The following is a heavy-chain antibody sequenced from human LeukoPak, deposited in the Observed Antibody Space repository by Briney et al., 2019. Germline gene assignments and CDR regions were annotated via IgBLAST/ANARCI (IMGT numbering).Heavy chain of an antibody. CDR2: ISGSGGST. V-gene: IGHV3-23*01. CDR3: ARDLLYYYDSSGYARLFDY. J-gene: IGHJ4*02. CDR1: GFTFSSYA. Sequence: GGSLRLSCAASGFTFSSYAMSWVRQAPGKGLEWVSAISGSGGSTYYADSVKGRFTISRDNSKNTLYLQMNSLRAEDTAVYYCARDLLYYYDSSGYARLFDYWGQGTLVTVSS. D-gene: IGHD3-22*01.